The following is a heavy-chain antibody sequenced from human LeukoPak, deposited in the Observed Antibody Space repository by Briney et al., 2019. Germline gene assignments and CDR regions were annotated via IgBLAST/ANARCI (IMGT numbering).Heavy chain of an antibody. CDR3: AKDKIAARFYFDY. Sequence: GGSLRLSCAASGFTFSSYAMSWVRQAPGKGLEWVSAISGSGGSTYYADSVKGRFTISRDNSKNTLYLQMNSLRAEDTTVYYCAKDKIAARFYFDYWGQGTLVTVSS. CDR1: GFTFSSYA. D-gene: IGHD6-6*01. CDR2: ISGSGGST. J-gene: IGHJ4*02. V-gene: IGHV3-23*01.